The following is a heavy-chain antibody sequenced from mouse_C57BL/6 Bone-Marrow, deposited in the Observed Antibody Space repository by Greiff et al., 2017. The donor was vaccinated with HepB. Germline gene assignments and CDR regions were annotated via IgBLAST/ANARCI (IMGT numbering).Heavy chain of an antibody. CDR1: GYTFTSYW. J-gene: IGHJ4*01. CDR2: IYPGNSDT. V-gene: IGHV1-5*01. CDR3: TTYGSHYAMDY. D-gene: IGHD2-1*01. Sequence: VQLQQSGTVLARPGASVKMSCKTSGYTFTSYWMHWVKQRPGQGLEWIGAIYPGNSDTSYNQKFKGKAKLTAVTSASTAYMELSSLTNEDSAVYYCTTYGSHYAMDYWGQGTSVTVSS.